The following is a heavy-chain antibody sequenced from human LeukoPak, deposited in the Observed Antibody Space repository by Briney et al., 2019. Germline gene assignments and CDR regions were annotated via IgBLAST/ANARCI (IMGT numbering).Heavy chain of an antibody. CDR2: ISYDGSNK. J-gene: IGHJ6*03. D-gene: IGHD4-11*01. CDR3: ARGSPTVTSIYKYYYMDV. V-gene: IGHV3-30*03. CDR1: GFTFSSYG. Sequence: GGSLRLSCAASGFTFSSYGMHRVRQAPGKGLEWVAVISYDGSNKYYADSVKGRFTVSRDNAKNYVYLQMNSLRAEDTALYYCARGSPTVTSIYKYYYMDVWGKGTMVTVSS.